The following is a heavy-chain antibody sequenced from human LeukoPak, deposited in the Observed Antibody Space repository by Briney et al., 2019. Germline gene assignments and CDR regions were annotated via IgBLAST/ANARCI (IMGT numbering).Heavy chain of an antibody. D-gene: IGHD3-10*01. CDR3: ARAEGEIYRRSGSNNWFDP. CDR2: IYTSGST. CDR1: GGSISSGSYY. V-gene: IGHV4-61*02. J-gene: IGHJ5*02. Sequence: SETLSLTCTVPGGSISSGSYYWSWIRQPAGKGLEWIGRIYTSGSTNYNPSLKSRVTISVDTSKNQFSLKLTSVTAADTAVVYCARAEGEIYRRSGSNNWFDPWGQGTLVTVSS.